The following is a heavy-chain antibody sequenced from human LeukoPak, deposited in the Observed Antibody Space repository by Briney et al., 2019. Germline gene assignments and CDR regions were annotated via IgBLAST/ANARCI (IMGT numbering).Heavy chain of an antibody. V-gene: IGHV3-30*04. CDR3: ARCTVRWWYHRGMDV. D-gene: IGHD2-15*01. CDR1: GFTFSNYA. CDR2: ISYDGNSE. Sequence: GGSLRLSCAASGFTFSNYALHWVRQAPGKGLEWVAVISYDGNSENAADSVKGRFTISRDNSKNTVSLEMNSLRAEDTAVYYCARCTVRWWYHRGMDVWGRGTTVTVSS. J-gene: IGHJ6*02.